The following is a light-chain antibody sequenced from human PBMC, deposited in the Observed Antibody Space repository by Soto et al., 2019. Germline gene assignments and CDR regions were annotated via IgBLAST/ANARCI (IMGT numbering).Light chain of an antibody. J-gene: IGLJ1*01. Sequence: QSVLTQPPSASGTPGQRVTISCSGSNSNIRSNTVHWYQQLPGTAPKLLIHTDNKRPSGVPDRFSGSKSGTSASLAISGLQSEDAAEYYCASWDDRLNAYVFATGTKLT. CDR1: NSNIRSNT. V-gene: IGLV1-44*01. CDR2: TDN. CDR3: ASWDDRLNAYV.